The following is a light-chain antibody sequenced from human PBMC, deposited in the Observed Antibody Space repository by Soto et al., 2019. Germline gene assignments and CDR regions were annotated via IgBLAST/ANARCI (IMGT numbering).Light chain of an antibody. CDR1: QGISTY. CDR3: QLLNTSPPLT. J-gene: IGKJ4*01. Sequence: DIQLTQSPSFLSASVGDRVTITCQASQGISTYLAWYQQKPGKAPNLLIYGASTLQTGVPSRFSGSGSGTDFTLTISSLQPEDFATYSCQLLNTSPPLTFGGGTKVEI. V-gene: IGKV1-9*01. CDR2: GAS.